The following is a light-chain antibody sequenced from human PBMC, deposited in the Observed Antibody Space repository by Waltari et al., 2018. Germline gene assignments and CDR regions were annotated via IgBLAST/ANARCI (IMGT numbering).Light chain of an antibody. CDR3: SSYAGSTWVV. Sequence: QSALTQPPSASGSPGQSVTISCTGTSSDIGGYNYVSWYQQHPGKAPRLMIYEVNKRPAVVPDRSSGSTSCNTTARTVAGLQAEDEADYFCSSYAGSTWVVFGGGTKLTVL. V-gene: IGLV2-8*01. J-gene: IGLJ2*01. CDR1: SSDIGGYNY. CDR2: EVN.